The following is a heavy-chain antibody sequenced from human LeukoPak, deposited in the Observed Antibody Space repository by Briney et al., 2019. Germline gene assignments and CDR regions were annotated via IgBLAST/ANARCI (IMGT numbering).Heavy chain of an antibody. CDR1: GYTLTELS. CDR3: ATVLPNYRTFDY. Sequence: ASVKVSCKVSGYTLTELSMHWVRQAPGKGLEWMGGFDPEDGETIYAQKFQGRVTMTEDTSTDTAYMELSSLRSEDTAVYYCATVLPNYRTFDYWGQGTLVTVSS. D-gene: IGHD5-24*01. J-gene: IGHJ4*02. V-gene: IGHV1-24*01. CDR2: FDPEDGET.